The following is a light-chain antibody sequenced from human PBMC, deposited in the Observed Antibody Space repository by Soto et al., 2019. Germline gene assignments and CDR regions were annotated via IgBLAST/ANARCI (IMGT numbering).Light chain of an antibody. Sequence: DIQMTQSPSSLSASVGDRVTITCQSSQDISNYLNWYQQKPGKAPKLLIYDASNLETGVPSRFSGSGSRTDFTFTSSSLQPEEIATYYCQQYDNLPFTFGPGTKVAIK. CDR3: QQYDNLPFT. J-gene: IGKJ3*01. CDR1: QDISNY. CDR2: DAS. V-gene: IGKV1-33*01.